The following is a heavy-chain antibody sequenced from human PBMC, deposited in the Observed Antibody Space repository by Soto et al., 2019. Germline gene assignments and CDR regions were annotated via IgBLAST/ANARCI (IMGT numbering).Heavy chain of an antibody. Sequence: GGSLRLSCAASGFTFSSYGMHWVRQAPGKGLEWVAVIWYDGSNKYYADSVKGRFTISRDNSKNTLYLQMNSLRAEDTAVYYCARDGAAHASGYYYYYMDVWGKGTTVTVSS. CDR2: IWYDGSNK. CDR1: GFTFSSYG. D-gene: IGHD6-6*01. CDR3: ARDGAAHASGYYYYYMDV. J-gene: IGHJ6*03. V-gene: IGHV3-33*01.